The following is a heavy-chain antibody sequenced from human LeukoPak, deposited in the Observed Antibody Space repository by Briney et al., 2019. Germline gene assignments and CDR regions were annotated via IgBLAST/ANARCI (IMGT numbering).Heavy chain of an antibody. CDR1: GGSISSSSYY. J-gene: IGHJ3*02. V-gene: IGHV4-39*01. CDR2: IYYSGST. Sequence: SETLSLTCTVSGGSISSSSYYWGWIRQPPGKGLEWIGSIYYSGSTYYNPSLKGRVTISVDTSKNQFSLKLSSVTAADTAVYYCAAIVVVPAANAFDIWGQGTMVTVSS. CDR3: AAIVVVPAANAFDI. D-gene: IGHD2-2*01.